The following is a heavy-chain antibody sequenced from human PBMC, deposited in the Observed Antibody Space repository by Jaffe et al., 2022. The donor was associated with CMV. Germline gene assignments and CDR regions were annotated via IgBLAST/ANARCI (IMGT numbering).Heavy chain of an antibody. CDR2: INHSGST. V-gene: IGHV4-34*01. J-gene: IGHJ6*03. CDR1: GGSFSGYY. D-gene: IGHD2-15*01. CDR3: ARVYEPGYCSGGSCYLSYYYMDV. Sequence: QVQLQQWGAGLLKPSETLSLTCAVYGGSFSGYYWSWIRQPPGKGLEWIGEINHSGSTNYNPSLKSRVTISVDTSKNQFSLKLSSVTAADTAVYYCARVYEPGYCSGGSCYLSYYYMDVWGKGTTVTVSS.